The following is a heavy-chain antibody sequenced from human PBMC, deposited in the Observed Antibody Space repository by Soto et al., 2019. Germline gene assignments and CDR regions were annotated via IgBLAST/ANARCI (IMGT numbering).Heavy chain of an antibody. J-gene: IGHJ3*02. Sequence: SETLSLTCTVSGGSISSADYYWSWIRQPPGKGLEWIGYFSYSGSTYYNPSLKSRVTISVDTSKNQFSLKLSSVTAADTAVYYCARARWGGAFDIWGQGTMVTVSS. CDR3: ARARWGGAFDI. CDR2: FSYSGST. V-gene: IGHV4-30-4*01. CDR1: GGSISSADYY. D-gene: IGHD3-10*01.